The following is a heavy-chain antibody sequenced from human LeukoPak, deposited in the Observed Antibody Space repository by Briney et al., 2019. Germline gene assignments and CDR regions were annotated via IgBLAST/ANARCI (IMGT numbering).Heavy chain of an antibody. CDR1: ADSISNINYF. V-gene: IGHV4-39*01. D-gene: IGHD2-15*01. CDR3: ARQTVAAAGYYFDY. CDR2: VHYSGNT. Sequence: PSETLSLTCTVSADSISNINYFWVWNRQPPEKRLEWIASVHYSGNTYYNPSFRSRAAISMDTSKNQFSLRLSSVTAADTAVYYCARQTVAAAGYYFDYWGQGALVTVSS. J-gene: IGHJ4*02.